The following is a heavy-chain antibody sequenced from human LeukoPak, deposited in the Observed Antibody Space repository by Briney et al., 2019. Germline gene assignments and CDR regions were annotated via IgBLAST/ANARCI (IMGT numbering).Heavy chain of an antibody. J-gene: IGHJ4*02. CDR3: ARRAGAYTHPYDY. CDR2: ISGSGDST. V-gene: IGHV3-23*01. Sequence: PGGSLRLTCAASGFTFSSYAMTWVRQAPGKGLEWVSAISGSGDSTYYADSVKGLFTISRDNSKNTLYLQMNRLRAEDTAVYYCARRAGAYTHPYDYWGQGTLVTVS. D-gene: IGHD3-16*01. CDR1: GFTFSSYA.